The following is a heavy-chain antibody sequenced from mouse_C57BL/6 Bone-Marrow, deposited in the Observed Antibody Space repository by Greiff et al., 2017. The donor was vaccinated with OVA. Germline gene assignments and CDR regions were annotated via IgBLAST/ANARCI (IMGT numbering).Heavy chain of an antibody. D-gene: IGHD1-1*01. CDR3: LLLRSLDFDY. Sequence: QVHVKQSGPELVKPGASVKISCKASGYAFSSSWMNWVKQRPGKGLEWIGRIYPGDGDTNYNGKFKGKATLTADKSSSTAYMQLSSLTSEDSAVYFCLLLRSLDFDYWGQGTTLTVSS. V-gene: IGHV1-82*01. CDR2: IYPGDGDT. J-gene: IGHJ2*01. CDR1: GYAFSSSW.